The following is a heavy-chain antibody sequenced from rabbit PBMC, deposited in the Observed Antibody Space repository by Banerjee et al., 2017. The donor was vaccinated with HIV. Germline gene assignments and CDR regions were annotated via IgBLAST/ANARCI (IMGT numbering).Heavy chain of an antibody. CDR1: GFSFSSSCW. V-gene: IGHV1S45*01. J-gene: IGHJ4*01. CDR2: IYPPYGAT. Sequence: QEQLEESGGDLVKPGASLTLTCTASGFSFSSSCWICWVRQAPGKGLEWIGCIYPPYGATDYASWVNGRLTISLDNAQNTVFLQMTSLTAADTATYFCVKGDYGDYPVNLWGQGTLAPS. D-gene: IGHD2-1*01. CDR3: VKGDYGDYPVNL.